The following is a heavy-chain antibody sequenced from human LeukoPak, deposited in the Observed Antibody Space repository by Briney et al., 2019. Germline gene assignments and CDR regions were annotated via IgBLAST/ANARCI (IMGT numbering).Heavy chain of an antibody. CDR1: GFTFSSYA. CDR3: ARELGSYSSSSQGDY. CDR2: ISSNGGST. J-gene: IGHJ4*02. V-gene: IGHV3-64*01. Sequence: PGGSLRLSCAASGFTFSSYAMHWVRQAPGKGLEYVSAISSNGGSTYYANSVKGRFTISRDNSKNTLYLQTNSLRAEDTAVYYCARELGSYSSSSQGDYWGQGTLVTVSS. D-gene: IGHD6-6*01.